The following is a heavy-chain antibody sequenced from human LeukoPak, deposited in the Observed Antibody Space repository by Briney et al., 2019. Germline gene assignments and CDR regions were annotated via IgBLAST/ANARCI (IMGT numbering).Heavy chain of an antibody. J-gene: IGHJ3*02. D-gene: IGHD4-17*01. Sequence: SETLSLTCTVSGGSISSYYWSWIRQPAGKGLEWIGRIYSRGSTNYNPSLKSRVTMSVDTSKNQFSLKLSSVTAADTAVYYCAGSTVTTYQDAFDIWGQGTMVTVSS. V-gene: IGHV4-4*07. CDR2: IYSRGST. CDR3: AGSTVTTYQDAFDI. CDR1: GGSISSYY.